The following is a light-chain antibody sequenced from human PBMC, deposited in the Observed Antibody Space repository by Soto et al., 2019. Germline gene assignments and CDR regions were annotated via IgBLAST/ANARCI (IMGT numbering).Light chain of an antibody. CDR2: DAS. J-gene: IGKJ1*01. CDR3: QQYNSYSKT. V-gene: IGKV1-5*01. Sequence: DIQMTQSPSTLSASVGDRVTTTCRASQSINSWLAWYQQKPGKAPKLLIYDASSLESGVSSRFSGSGSGTEFTLTISSLQPDDFATYYCQQYNSYSKTFGQGTKVDIK. CDR1: QSINSW.